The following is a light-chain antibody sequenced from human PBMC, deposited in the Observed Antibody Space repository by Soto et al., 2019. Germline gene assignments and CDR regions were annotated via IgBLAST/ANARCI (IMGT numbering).Light chain of an antibody. CDR1: QSVRNN. CDR2: YAS. J-gene: IGKJ5*01. V-gene: IGKV3-15*01. Sequence: EIMMTQSPATLSLSPGERATLSCRASQSVRNNLAWYQQKPGQAPRLLIFYASTRATGVPVRFSGSGSGTEFTLTISSLQSEDSALYYCQQYNTWPPITFGQGTRLEI. CDR3: QQYNTWPPIT.